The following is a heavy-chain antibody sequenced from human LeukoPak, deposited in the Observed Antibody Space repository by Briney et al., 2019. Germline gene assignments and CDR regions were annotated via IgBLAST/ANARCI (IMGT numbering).Heavy chain of an antibody. Sequence: PGGSLRLSCAASGFTVSGNYMSWVRQAPGKGLEWVSVIYSGGSTYYADSVKGRFTISRDNSKNRLYLQMNSLRAEDTAVYYCAREVGDILTGYYVFDYWGQGTLVTVSS. J-gene: IGHJ4*02. D-gene: IGHD3-9*01. V-gene: IGHV3-53*01. CDR2: IYSGGST. CDR1: GFTVSGNY. CDR3: AREVGDILTGYYVFDY.